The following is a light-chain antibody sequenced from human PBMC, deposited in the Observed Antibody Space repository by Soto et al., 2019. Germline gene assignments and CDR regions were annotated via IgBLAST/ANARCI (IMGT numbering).Light chain of an antibody. CDR1: QSVINS. CDR3: QQYDEWPPRLT. CDR2: DAS. V-gene: IGKV3-15*01. J-gene: IGKJ1*01. Sequence: EIVMTQSPATLSVSPGERAALTCRASQSVINSLAWYQQKPGQAPRLLIYDASTRATDIPARFSGSGSGTEFTLTISSLQSEDFAVYYCQQYDEWPPRLTFGQGTKVEIK.